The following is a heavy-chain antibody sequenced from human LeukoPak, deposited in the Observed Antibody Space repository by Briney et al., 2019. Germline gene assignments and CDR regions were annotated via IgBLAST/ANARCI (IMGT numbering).Heavy chain of an antibody. V-gene: IGHV3-11*03. CDR3: ASGGGYAAD. J-gene: IGHJ4*02. Sequence: GGSRRLSCAASGLTFSDYYMTWIRQAPGKGLEWVSYIGSSSTDTNYTDSVRGRFTIFRDNAKNSLYLQMNSLRAEDTAVYFCASGGGYAADWGQGALVPVSS. CDR2: IGSSSTDT. CDR1: GLTFSDYY. D-gene: IGHD1-26*01.